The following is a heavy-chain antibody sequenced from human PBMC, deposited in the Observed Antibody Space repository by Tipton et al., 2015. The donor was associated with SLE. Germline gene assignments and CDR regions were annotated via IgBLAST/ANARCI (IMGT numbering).Heavy chain of an antibody. V-gene: IGHV4-61*02. J-gene: IGHJ3*02. Sequence: TLSLTCTVSGGSICSSSYYWSWIRQPAGKRLEWIGRIYYTGSTNYTPSLKSRVTMSVDTSKNHFSLKLSSVTAADTAVYYCAREGLLEAIDIWGQGTMVTVSS. CDR3: AREGLLEAIDI. D-gene: IGHD1-26*01. CDR2: IYYTGST. CDR1: GGSICSSSYY.